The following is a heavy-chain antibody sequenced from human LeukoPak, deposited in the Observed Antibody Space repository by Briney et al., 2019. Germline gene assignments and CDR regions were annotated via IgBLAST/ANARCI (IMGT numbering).Heavy chain of an antibody. V-gene: IGHV3-33*01. CDR2: IWYDGSNK. CDR3: ARVKTRYYDSSGLEY. J-gene: IGHJ4*02. Sequence: GSLRLSCAASGFTFSSYGMHWVRQAPGKGLEWVAVIWYDGSNKYYADSVKGRFTISRDNSKNTLYLQMNSLRAEDTAVYYCARVKTRYYDSSGLEYWGQGTPVTVSS. D-gene: IGHD3-22*01. CDR1: GFTFSSYG.